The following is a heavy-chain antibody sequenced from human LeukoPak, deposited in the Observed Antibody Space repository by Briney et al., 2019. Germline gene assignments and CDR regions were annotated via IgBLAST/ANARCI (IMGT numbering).Heavy chain of an antibody. J-gene: IGHJ5*02. CDR1: GVSISSSNSY. D-gene: IGHD3-10*01. CDR3: ARRRYYGSGSYPTGNNWFDP. CDR2: INHSGST. V-gene: IGHV4-39*07. Sequence: SETLSLTCTVSGVSISSSNSYWGWIRQPPGKGLEWIGEINHSGSTNYNPSLKSRVTISVDTSKNQFSLKLSSVTAADTAVYYCARRRYYGSGSYPTGNNWFDPWGQGTLVTVSS.